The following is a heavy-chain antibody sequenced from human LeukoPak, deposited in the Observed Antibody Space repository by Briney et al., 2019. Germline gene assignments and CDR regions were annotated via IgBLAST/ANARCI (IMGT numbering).Heavy chain of an antibody. CDR3: ARAETTLLLNY. Sequence: ASVKVSCKASGYSFTNYGIIWARQTPGQGLQWMGWISAHNGNTNYAQKLQGRVTLTTDTSTSTVYMELRSLTSDDTAVYYCARAETTLLLNYWGQGTLVTVSS. D-gene: IGHD4-11*01. CDR2: ISAHNGNT. CDR1: GYSFTNYG. J-gene: IGHJ4*02. V-gene: IGHV1-18*01.